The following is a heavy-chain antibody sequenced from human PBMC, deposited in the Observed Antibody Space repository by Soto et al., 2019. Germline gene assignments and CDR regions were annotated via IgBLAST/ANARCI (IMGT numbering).Heavy chain of an antibody. J-gene: IGHJ4*02. D-gene: IGHD5-12*01. CDR2: IYYTGNT. CDR3: SSLPDGYTSGLDY. CDR1: GASISSGDYY. Sequence: QVQLQESGPGLVKPSQTLSLSCTVSGASISSGDYYWNWIRQPPGKGLEWIGYIYYTGNTVFNPPLKGRVSISVDTSKNQFSLKLNPVTAADTAVYYCSSLPDGYTSGLDYWGQGTLVTVSS. V-gene: IGHV4-30-4*01.